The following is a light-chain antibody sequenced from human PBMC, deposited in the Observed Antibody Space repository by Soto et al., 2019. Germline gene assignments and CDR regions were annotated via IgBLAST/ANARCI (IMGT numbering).Light chain of an antibody. V-gene: IGLV2-11*01. CDR1: SSDVGGYDY. J-gene: IGLJ3*02. Sequence: QSALTQPRSVSGSPGQSVTISCTGTSSDVGGYDYVSWYQQHPGKVPKLIIYDVTKRPSGVPDRFSGSKSSNTASLTISGLQAEDEAEYYCCSFADNYIWVFGGGTKVTVL. CDR2: DVT. CDR3: CSFADNYIWV.